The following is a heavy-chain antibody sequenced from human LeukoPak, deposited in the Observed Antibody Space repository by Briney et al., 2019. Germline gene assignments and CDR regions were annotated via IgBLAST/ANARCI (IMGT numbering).Heavy chain of an antibody. CDR1: GFTFADYA. CDR2: IRSKAYGGTT. Sequence: PGGSLRLSCTASGFTFADYAMSWCRQAPRKGLEWVGFIRSKAYGGTTDYPASVKGRFTFSSNDSKRIAFLQVNSLKTEDTAVYYCTSRMAATGANWFDPWGQGTLVTVSS. J-gene: IGHJ5*02. CDR3: TSRMAATGANWFDP. V-gene: IGHV3-49*03. D-gene: IGHD6-13*01.